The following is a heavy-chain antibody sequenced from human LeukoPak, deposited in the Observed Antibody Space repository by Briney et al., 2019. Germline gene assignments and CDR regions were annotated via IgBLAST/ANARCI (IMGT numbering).Heavy chain of an antibody. V-gene: IGHV4-39*07. D-gene: IGHD2-15*01. CDR2: IYYSGST. CDR1: GGSISSSSYY. CDR3: ARACSGGSCPPIDY. J-gene: IGHJ4*02. Sequence: SETLSLTCTVSGGSISSSSYYWGWIRQPPGKGLEWIGSIYYSGSTYYNPSLKSRVTISVDTSKNQFSLKLSSVTAADTAVYYCARACSGGSCPPIDYWGQGTLVTVSS.